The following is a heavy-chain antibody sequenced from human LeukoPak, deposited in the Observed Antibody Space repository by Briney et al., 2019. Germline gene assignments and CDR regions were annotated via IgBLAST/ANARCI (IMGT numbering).Heavy chain of an antibody. CDR2: IIPIFTTP. D-gene: IGHD6-19*01. CDR1: GGTFSSYA. V-gene: IGHV1-69*13. CDR3: ARFAVHRRIAVTGQFGLDY. J-gene: IGHJ4*02. Sequence: SVKVSCKASGGTFSSYAISWVRQAPGQGLEWMGGIIPIFTTPNYAQKFHGRVTITADESTSTAYMELSSLRSEDTAVYYCARFAVHRRIAVTGQFGLDYWGRGTLVTVSS.